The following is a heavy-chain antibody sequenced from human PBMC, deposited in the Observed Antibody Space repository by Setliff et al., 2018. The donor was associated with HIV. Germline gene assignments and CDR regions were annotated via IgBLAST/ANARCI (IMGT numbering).Heavy chain of an antibody. CDR1: EYSFSNYW. Sequence: PGESLKISCKASEYSFSNYWIGWVRQMPGKGLEWMGRIDPSDSYTNYSPSFQGHVTISADKSISTAYLQWSSLKASDTAMYYCATTRGYCSGGSCYSPPYMDVWGKGTTVTVSS. V-gene: IGHV5-10-1*01. D-gene: IGHD2-15*01. CDR2: IDPSDSYT. CDR3: ATTRGYCSGGSCYSPPYMDV. J-gene: IGHJ6*03.